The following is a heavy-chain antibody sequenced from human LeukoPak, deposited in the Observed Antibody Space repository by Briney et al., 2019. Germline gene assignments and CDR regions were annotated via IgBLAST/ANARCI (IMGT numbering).Heavy chain of an antibody. Sequence: ASVKVSCKASGYTFTSYGISWVRQAPGQGLEWMGWINPNSGGTNYAQKFQGRVTMTRDTSISTAYMELSRLRSDDTAVYYCARRFGGKNDYWGQGALVIVSS. J-gene: IGHJ4*02. D-gene: IGHD3-10*01. CDR1: GYTFTSYG. V-gene: IGHV1-2*02. CDR2: INPNSGGT. CDR3: ARRFGGKNDY.